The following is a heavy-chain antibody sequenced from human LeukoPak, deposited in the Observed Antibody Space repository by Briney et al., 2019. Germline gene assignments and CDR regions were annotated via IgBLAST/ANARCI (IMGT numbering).Heavy chain of an antibody. V-gene: IGHV4-39*07. D-gene: IGHD3-16*02. CDR1: GGSISSSSYY. Sequence: SETLSLTCTVSGGSISSSSYYWGWIRQPPGKGLEWIGSIYYSGSTYYNPSLKSRVTISVDTSKNQFSLKLSSVTAADTAVYYCARDWFWGSYRYIGGWGQGILATVSS. J-gene: IGHJ4*02. CDR3: ARDWFWGSYRYIGG. CDR2: IYYSGST.